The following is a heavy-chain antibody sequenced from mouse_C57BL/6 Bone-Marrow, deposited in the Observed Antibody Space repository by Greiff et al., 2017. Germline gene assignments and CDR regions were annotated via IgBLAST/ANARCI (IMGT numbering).Heavy chain of an antibody. Sequence: QVQLKQSGAELARPGASVKLSCKASGYTFTSYGISWVKQRTGQGLEWIGEIYPRSGNTYYNEKFKGKATLTADKSSSTAYMELRSLTSEDSAVYFCARGDYGSLWFAYWGQGTLVTVSA. CDR2: IYPRSGNT. J-gene: IGHJ3*01. CDR1: GYTFTSYG. CDR3: ARGDYGSLWFAY. D-gene: IGHD1-1*01. V-gene: IGHV1-81*01.